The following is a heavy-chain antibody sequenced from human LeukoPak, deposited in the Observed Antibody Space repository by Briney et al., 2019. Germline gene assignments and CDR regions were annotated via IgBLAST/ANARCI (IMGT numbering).Heavy chain of an antibody. CDR2: IYYSGST. V-gene: IGHV4-59*01. D-gene: IGHD4-17*01. CDR1: GASISNYY. J-gene: IGHJ4*02. Sequence: SETLSLTCTVSGASISNYYWSWIRQPPGKGLEWIGCIYYSGSTQYNPSLNSRITTSEDTSKNQISLKVSSVTAADTALYYCARHPPRGDGGFAFDYWGPGALVTVSS. CDR3: ARHPPRGDGGFAFDY.